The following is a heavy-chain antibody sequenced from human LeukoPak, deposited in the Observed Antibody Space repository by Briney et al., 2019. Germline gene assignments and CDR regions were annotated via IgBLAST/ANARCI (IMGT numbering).Heavy chain of an antibody. D-gene: IGHD3-9*01. Sequence: GGSLRLSCATSGFTFSTYAMSWVRQAPGKGLEWVSGISGSGGNTYYADSVKGRFTISRDNSKNTLYVQMNSLRAEDTAVYYCAKLRLPYSDWLSEFEYWGQGTLVTVSS. CDR2: ISGSGGNT. CDR1: GFTFSTYA. V-gene: IGHV3-23*01. CDR3: AKLRLPYSDWLSEFEY. J-gene: IGHJ4*02.